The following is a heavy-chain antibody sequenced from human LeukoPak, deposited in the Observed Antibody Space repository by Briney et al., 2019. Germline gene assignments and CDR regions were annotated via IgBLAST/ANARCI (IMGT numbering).Heavy chain of an antibody. Sequence: SETLSLTCAVYGGSFSGYYWSWIRQPPGKGLEWIGEINHSGSTNYNPSLKSRVTISVDTSKNQLSLKLSSVTAADTAVYYCARGQGGSSHYYDRGTYYFDYWGQGTLVTVSS. CDR2: INHSGST. D-gene: IGHD3-22*01. CDR3: ARGQGGSSHYYDRGTYYFDY. V-gene: IGHV4-34*01. CDR1: GGSFSGYY. J-gene: IGHJ4*02.